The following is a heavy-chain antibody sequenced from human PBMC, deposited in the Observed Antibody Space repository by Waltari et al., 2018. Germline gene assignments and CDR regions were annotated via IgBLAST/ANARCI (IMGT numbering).Heavy chain of an antibody. CDR2: INHSGST. CDR3: ARGRYSGDWFALHYLDV. CDR1: GGSFSGYY. D-gene: IGHD6-19*01. J-gene: IGHJ6*03. V-gene: IGHV4-34*02. Sequence: QIQLQQWGAGLLKPSETLSLTCDVYGGSFSGYYWSWIRQTPGKGLEWIGEINHSGSTNYNPSLKSRVTISVDTFKHQFSLKLTSVTAADTAVYYCARGRYSGDWFALHYLDVWDKGTTVTVSS.